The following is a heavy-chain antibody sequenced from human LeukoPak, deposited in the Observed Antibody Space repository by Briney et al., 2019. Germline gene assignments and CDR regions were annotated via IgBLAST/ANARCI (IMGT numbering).Heavy chain of an antibody. CDR2: ISYDGSNK. Sequence: PGGSLRLSCAASGFTFSSYGMHWVRQAPGKGLEWVAVISYDGSNKYYADSVKGRFTISRDNSKNTLYLQMNSLRAEDTAVYYCARLFLTGIAGIIEDSHWGQGTLVTVSS. CDR1: GFTFSSYG. CDR3: ARLFLTGIAGIIEDSH. D-gene: IGHD6-13*01. J-gene: IGHJ4*02. V-gene: IGHV3-30*03.